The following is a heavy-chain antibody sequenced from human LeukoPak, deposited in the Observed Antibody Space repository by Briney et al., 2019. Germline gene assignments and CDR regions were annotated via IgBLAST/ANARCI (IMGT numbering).Heavy chain of an antibody. D-gene: IGHD1-26*01. CDR2: IRTKTNDYAT. CDR3: DKPSQFSRETDDYLDS. J-gene: IGHJ4*02. CDR1: GVMFSGSP. V-gene: IGHV3-73*01. Sequence: GGSLRLSCAASGVMFSGSPMHWVRQASGKGLEWVGRIRTKTNDYATTYAASVKGRFTISRDDSTNTAYLQMDSLKTEDTAGYYCDKPSQFSRETDDYLDSWGQGTMVTVSS.